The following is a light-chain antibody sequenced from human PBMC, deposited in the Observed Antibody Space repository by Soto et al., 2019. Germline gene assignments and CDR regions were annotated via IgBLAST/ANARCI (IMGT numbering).Light chain of an antibody. V-gene: IGLV2-14*03. Sequence: QSALTQPASVSGSPGQSITISCTGSSSDVGGYNFDSWYQQHPGKAPQLIIYDVSNRPSGVSNRFSGSKSGNTASLTISGLQADDEGDYYCSSYTTSSTPYVVFGGGTKLTVL. J-gene: IGLJ2*01. CDR3: SSYTTSSTPYVV. CDR2: DVS. CDR1: SSDVGGYNF.